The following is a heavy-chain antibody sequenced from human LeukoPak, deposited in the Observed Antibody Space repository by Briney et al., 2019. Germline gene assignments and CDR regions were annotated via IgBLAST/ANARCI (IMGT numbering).Heavy chain of an antibody. J-gene: IGHJ4*02. CDR1: GFTFSYYS. CDR2: ISSSSKYI. V-gene: IGHV3-21*01. CDR3: ARITMVRGVDY. D-gene: IGHD3-10*01. Sequence: GGSLRLSCAASGFTFSYYSMNWVRQAPGKGLEWVSSISSSSKYIYYADLVKGRFPISRDNAKNSLFLQMNSLRAEDTAVYYCARITMVRGVDYWGQGTLVTVSS.